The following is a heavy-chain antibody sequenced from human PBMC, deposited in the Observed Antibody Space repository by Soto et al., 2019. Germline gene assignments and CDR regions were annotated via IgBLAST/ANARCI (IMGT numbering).Heavy chain of an antibody. Sequence: QVQLVQSGAEVKKPGASVKVSCKASGYTFTSYGISWVRQAPGQGLEWMGWISAYNGNTNYAQKLQGRVTMTTDTSTSTAYMELRSLRSDDTAVYYCARELEGYDSSGYYRGDFDYWGQGTLVTVSS. CDR3: ARELEGYDSSGYYRGDFDY. D-gene: IGHD3-22*01. CDR2: ISAYNGNT. J-gene: IGHJ4*02. CDR1: GYTFTSYG. V-gene: IGHV1-18*04.